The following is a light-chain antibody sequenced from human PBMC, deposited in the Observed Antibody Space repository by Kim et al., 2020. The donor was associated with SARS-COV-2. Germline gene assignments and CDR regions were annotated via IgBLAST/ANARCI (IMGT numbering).Light chain of an antibody. V-gene: IGKV3-20*01. Sequence: ESVLTQSPGTLSLSPGERATLSCRASQSVSNNYLAWYQQKPGQAPRLLIYGASSRATGIPDRFSGSGSGTDFTLTISRLEPEDCAVYYCQHYATSLWYTCGQGTKLEI. CDR1: QSVSNNY. CDR2: GAS. J-gene: IGKJ2*01. CDR3: QHYATSLWYT.